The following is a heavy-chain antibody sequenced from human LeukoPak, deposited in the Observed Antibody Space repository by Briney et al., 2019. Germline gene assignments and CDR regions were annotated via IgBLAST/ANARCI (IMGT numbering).Heavy chain of an antibody. J-gene: IGHJ4*02. Sequence: ASVKVPCKASGYTFTSYYMHWVRQAPGQGLEWMGIINPSGGSTSYAQKFQGRVTMTRNTSISTAYMELSSLRSEDTAVYYCARAAYRSSTRMGYWGQGTLVTVSS. V-gene: IGHV1-46*01. CDR1: GYTFTSYY. D-gene: IGHD2-2*01. CDR3: ARAAYRSSTRMGY. CDR2: INPSGGST.